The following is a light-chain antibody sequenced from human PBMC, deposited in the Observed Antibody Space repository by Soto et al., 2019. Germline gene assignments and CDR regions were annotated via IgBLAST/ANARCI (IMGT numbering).Light chain of an antibody. J-gene: IGKJ1*01. CDR2: AAS. Sequence: AIELTHSPSSLYAYVRDRLTMXXRASQAIRTALGWYQQKPGKVPKXLIYAASILQSGVPSRFSGSGSGTDFTLTISSLQPEDFATYYCLLDFRYLWAFGQGTKVDIK. CDR3: LLDFRYLWA. V-gene: IGKV1-6*01. CDR1: QAIRTA.